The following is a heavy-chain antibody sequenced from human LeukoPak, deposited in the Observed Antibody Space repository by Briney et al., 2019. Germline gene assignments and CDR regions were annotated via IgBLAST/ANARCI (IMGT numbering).Heavy chain of an antibody. J-gene: IGHJ4*02. Sequence: PGGSLRLSCAASRFTFSSYAMSWVRQAPGKGLEWVSAISGSGGSTYYADSVKGRFTISRDNSKNTLYLQMNSLRAEDTAVYYCANYYGSGSYFGEFDYWGQGTLVTVSS. CDR3: ANYYGSGSYFGEFDY. CDR2: ISGSGGST. V-gene: IGHV3-23*01. CDR1: RFTFSSYA. D-gene: IGHD3-10*01.